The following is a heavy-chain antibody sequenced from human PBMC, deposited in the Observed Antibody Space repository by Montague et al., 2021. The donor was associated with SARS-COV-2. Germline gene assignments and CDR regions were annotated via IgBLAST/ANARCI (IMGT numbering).Heavy chain of an antibody. CDR3: ARVARYCTNGVCQTYYYYGRDV. CDR1: GGATNYYY. Sequence: SDTLSLTCIVSGGATNYYYWSWIRQSPGKGLEWIGYMYYSGSTNYNPSLKSRVTMSIDRSKNQFSLKLRSVTAADTAVYYCARVARYCTNGVCQTYYYYGRDVWGQGTTVTVSS. CDR2: MYYSGST. D-gene: IGHD2-8*01. J-gene: IGHJ6*02. V-gene: IGHV4-59*07.